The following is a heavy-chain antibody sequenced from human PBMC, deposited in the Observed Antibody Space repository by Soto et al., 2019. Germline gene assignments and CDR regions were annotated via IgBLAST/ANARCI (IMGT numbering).Heavy chain of an antibody. J-gene: IGHJ4*02. CDR2: IWYDGSNK. Sequence: GGSLRLSCAASGFTFSSYGMHWVRQAPGKGLEWVAVIWYDGSNKYYADSVKGRFTISRDNSKNTLYLQMNSLRAEDTAVYYCARDSVDLAVAGTPAADYWGQGTLVTVSS. D-gene: IGHD6-19*01. CDR3: ARDSVDLAVAGTPAADY. CDR1: GFTFSSYG. V-gene: IGHV3-33*01.